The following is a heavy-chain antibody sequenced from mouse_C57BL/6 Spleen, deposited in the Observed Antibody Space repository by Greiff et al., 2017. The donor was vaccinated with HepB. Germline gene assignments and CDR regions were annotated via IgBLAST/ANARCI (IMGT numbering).Heavy chain of an antibody. D-gene: IGHD1-1*01. J-gene: IGHJ1*03. V-gene: IGHV1-80*01. Sequence: PGASVKISCKASGYAFSSYWMNWVKQRPGKGLEGIGQIYPGDGDTNYNGKFKGKATLTADKSSSTAYMQLSSLTSVDSAVYFCAREDYYGTYWYFDVWGTGTTVTVSS. CDR1: GYAFSSYW. CDR2: IYPGDGDT. CDR3: AREDYYGTYWYFDV.